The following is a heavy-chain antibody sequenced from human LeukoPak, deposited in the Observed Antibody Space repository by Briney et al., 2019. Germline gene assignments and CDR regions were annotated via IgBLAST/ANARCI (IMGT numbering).Heavy chain of an antibody. CDR1: GGSFSGYY. D-gene: IGHD2-2*01. V-gene: IGHV4-34*01. Sequence: WETLSLTCAVYGGSFSGYYWSWVRQPPGKGLEWIGEINHSGSTNYNPSLKSRVTISVDTSKNQFSLKLSSVTAADTAVYYCARGYCSSTSCRATHFDYWGQGTLVTVSS. CDR2: INHSGST. CDR3: ARGYCSSTSCRATHFDY. J-gene: IGHJ4*02.